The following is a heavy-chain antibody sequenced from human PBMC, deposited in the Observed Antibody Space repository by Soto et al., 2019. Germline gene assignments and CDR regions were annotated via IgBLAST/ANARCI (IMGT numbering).Heavy chain of an antibody. CDR1: GYTFTSYD. J-gene: IGHJ4*02. Sequence: ASVKVSCKASGYTFTSYDINWVRQATGQGLEWMGWMNPNSGNTGYAQKFQGRVTMTRNTSISTAYMELSSLRSEDTAVYYCERGQGAARPVNTWGQGTLVTVSS. D-gene: IGHD6-6*01. CDR3: ERGQGAARPVNT. CDR2: MNPNSGNT. V-gene: IGHV1-8*01.